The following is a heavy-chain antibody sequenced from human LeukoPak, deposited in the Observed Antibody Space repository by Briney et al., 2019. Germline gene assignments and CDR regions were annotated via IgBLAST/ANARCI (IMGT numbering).Heavy chain of an antibody. J-gene: IGHJ6*03. D-gene: IGHD1-7*01. CDR2: LSGSGGST. CDR3: AKRRGLELTYYYHMDV. Sequence: GGSLRLSCAASGFTFSSYAMSWVRQAPGKGLEWVSALSGSGGSTYYADSAKGRFTISGDNSKNTLYLQMNSLSADDTAVYYCAKRRGLELTYYYHMDVWGKGTTVTVSS. V-gene: IGHV3-23*01. CDR1: GFTFSSYA.